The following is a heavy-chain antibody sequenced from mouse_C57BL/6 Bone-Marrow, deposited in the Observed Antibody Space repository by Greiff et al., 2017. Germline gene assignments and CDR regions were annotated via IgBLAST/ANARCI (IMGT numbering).Heavy chain of an antibody. CDR1: GYTFTDYE. Sequence: VQLVESGAELVRPGASVTLSCKASGYTFTDYEMHWVKQTPVHGLEWIGAIDPETGGTAYNQKFKGKAILTADKSSSTAYMELRSLTSEDSAVYYCTRGAYYGAYWGQGTTLTVSS. J-gene: IGHJ2*01. CDR3: TRGAYYGAY. D-gene: IGHD2-10*01. V-gene: IGHV1-15*01. CDR2: IDPETGGT.